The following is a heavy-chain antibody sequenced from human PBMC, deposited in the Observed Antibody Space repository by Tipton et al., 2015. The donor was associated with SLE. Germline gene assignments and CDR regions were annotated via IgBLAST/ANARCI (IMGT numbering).Heavy chain of an antibody. CDR2: INPNSGDT. CDR3: ATSVALYYYYGMDV. Sequence: QLVQSGAEVKKPGASVKVSCKASGYTFIDYYMFWVRQAPGQGLEWMGWINPNSGDTNYAQKFQGRVTMIRDTSINTDYMEVSRLRSDDTAVYYCATSVALYYYYGMDVWGQGTTVTVSS. D-gene: IGHD3-16*01. V-gene: IGHV1-2*02. J-gene: IGHJ6*02. CDR1: GYTFIDYY.